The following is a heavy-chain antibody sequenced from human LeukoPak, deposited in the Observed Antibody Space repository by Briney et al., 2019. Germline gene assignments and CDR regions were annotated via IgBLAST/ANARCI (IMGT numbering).Heavy chain of an antibody. CDR3: ASWEASTNY. CDR2: IKPDGRDK. Sequence: GGALRLSCAASGFTFDDYGMHWVRQAPGKGLEGVATIKPDGRDKYYVDSVKGRFTMSRENGKNSVYLQMNSLRAEDTAVYYCASWEASTNYWGQGTLVTVSS. D-gene: IGHD1-26*01. V-gene: IGHV3-7*01. J-gene: IGHJ4*02. CDR1: GFTFDDYG.